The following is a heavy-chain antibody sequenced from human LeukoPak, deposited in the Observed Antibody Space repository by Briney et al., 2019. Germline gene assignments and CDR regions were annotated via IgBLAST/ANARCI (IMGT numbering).Heavy chain of an antibody. CDR3: ARDSYGYHGSFDP. Sequence: QPGRSLRLSCAASGFTFSSYAMHWVRQAPGKGLEWVAVISYDGSSKYYADSVKGRFTISRDNSKNTVYLQMNSLRAEDTAVYYCARDSYGYHGSFDPWGQGTLVTVSS. CDR2: ISYDGSSK. CDR1: GFTFSSYA. J-gene: IGHJ5*02. V-gene: IGHV3-30-3*01. D-gene: IGHD2-2*01.